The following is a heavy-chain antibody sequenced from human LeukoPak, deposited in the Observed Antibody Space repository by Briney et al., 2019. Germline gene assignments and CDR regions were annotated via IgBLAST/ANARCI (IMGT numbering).Heavy chain of an antibody. J-gene: IGHJ4*02. CDR2: IYYSGST. D-gene: IGHD3-10*01. CDR1: GGSISSSSYY. V-gene: IGHV4-39*07. Sequence: SETLSLTCTVSGGSISSSSYYWGWIRQPPGKGLEWIGSIYYSGSTNYNPSLKSRVTISVDTSKNQFSLKLSSVTAADTAVYYCARVNGYYGSGSYWGQGTLVTVSS. CDR3: ARVNGYYGSGSY.